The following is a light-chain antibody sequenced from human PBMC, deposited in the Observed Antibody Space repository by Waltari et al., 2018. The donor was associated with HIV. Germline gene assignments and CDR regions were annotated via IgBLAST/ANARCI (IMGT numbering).Light chain of an antibody. CDR2: KTN. V-gene: IGLV1-44*01. CDR3: AAWDDSLNGPL. Sequence: QSVLTQPPSASGTPGQRVTISCSGSSSNVGRNSVSWYRQFPGTAPKLLIYKTNQGPSGVPDRFSGSKSGTSASLAISGLQSDDESVYYCAAWDDSLNGPLFGGGTQLTVL. CDR1: SSNVGRNS. J-gene: IGLJ2*01.